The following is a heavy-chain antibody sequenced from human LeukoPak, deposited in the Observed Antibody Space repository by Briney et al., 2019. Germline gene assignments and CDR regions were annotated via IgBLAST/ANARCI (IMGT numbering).Heavy chain of an antibody. D-gene: IGHD1-7*01. CDR2: IKQDGSEK. V-gene: IGHV3-7*01. Sequence: GGSLRLSCAASGFTFSSYWMSWVRQAPGKGLEWVANIKQDGSEKYYVDSVKGRFTISRDNAKNSLYLQMNSLRAEDTAVYYGARKTTGTYYYFGYWGQGTLVTVSS. CDR3: ARKTTGTYYYFGY. CDR1: GFTFSSYW. J-gene: IGHJ4*02.